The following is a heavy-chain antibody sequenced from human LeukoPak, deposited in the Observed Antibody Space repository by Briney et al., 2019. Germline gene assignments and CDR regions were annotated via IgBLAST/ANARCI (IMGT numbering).Heavy chain of an antibody. D-gene: IGHD2-2*01. CDR3: ARLSTYVVVRRTYYYYYGMDV. J-gene: IGHJ6*02. Sequence: SETLSLTCTVSGGSISSSSYSWGWIRQPPGKGLEWIGSIYYRGSTYYNPSLKSRVTISVDTSKNQFSLKLSSVTAADTAVYYCARLSTYVVVRRTYYYYYGMDVWGQGTTVTVSS. CDR1: GGSISSSSYS. V-gene: IGHV4-39*01. CDR2: IYYRGST.